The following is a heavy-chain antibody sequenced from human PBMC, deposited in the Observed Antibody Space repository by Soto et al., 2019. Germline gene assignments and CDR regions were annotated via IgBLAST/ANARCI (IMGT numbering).Heavy chain of an antibody. CDR2: ISAYNGNT. D-gene: IGHD3-22*01. V-gene: IGHV1-18*01. CDR3: ARTRVVVIRSAFDI. J-gene: IGHJ3*02. CDR1: GYTFTSYG. Sequence: ASVKVSCKASGYTFTSYGISWVRQAPGRGLEWMGWISAYNGNTNYAQKLQGRVTMTTDTSTSTAYMELRSLRSDDTAVYYCARTRVVVIRSAFDIWGQGTMVTVSS.